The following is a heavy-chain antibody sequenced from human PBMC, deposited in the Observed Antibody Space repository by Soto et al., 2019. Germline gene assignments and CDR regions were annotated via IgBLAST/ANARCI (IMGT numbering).Heavy chain of an antibody. CDR3: ARVGLGGYFDY. V-gene: IGHV4-59*01. CDR2: IYYSGST. CDR1: GGSISSYY. Sequence: TVSGGSISSYYWSWIRQPPGKGLEWIGYIYYSGSTNYNPSLKSRVTISVDTSKNQFSLKLSSVTAVDTAVYYCARVGLGGYFDYWGQGTLVTVS. J-gene: IGHJ4*02. D-gene: IGHD7-27*01.